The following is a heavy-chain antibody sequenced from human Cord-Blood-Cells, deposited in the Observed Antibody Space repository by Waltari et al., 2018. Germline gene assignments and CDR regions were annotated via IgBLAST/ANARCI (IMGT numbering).Heavy chain of an antibody. V-gene: IGHV4-59*01. CDR3: ARDCSGGSCYRAFDI. J-gene: IGHJ3*02. CDR1: GGSISSYY. Sequence: QVQLQESGPGLVKPSETLSLTCTVSGGSISSYYWSWIRQPPGKGLEWIGYIYYSGSTNYNPSLKSRVTISVDTSKNQFSLKLSSVTAADTAVYYCARDCSGGSCYRAFDIWGQGTMVTVSS. CDR2: IYYSGST. D-gene: IGHD2-15*01.